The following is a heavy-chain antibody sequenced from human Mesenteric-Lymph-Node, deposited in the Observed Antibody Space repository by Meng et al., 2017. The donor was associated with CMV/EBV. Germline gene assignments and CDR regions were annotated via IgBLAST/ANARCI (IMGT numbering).Heavy chain of an antibody. CDR3: ATRYSGYDPFDY. CDR1: GFTFSSYA. CDR2: ISGSGGST. D-gene: IGHD5-12*01. V-gene: IGHV3-23*01. Sequence: GESLKISCAASGFTFSSYAMSWVRQAPGKGLEWVSAISGSGGSTFYADSVKGRFTISRDNSKNTLYLQMNSLRAEDTAVYYCATRYSGYDPFDYWGQGTLVTVSS. J-gene: IGHJ4*02.